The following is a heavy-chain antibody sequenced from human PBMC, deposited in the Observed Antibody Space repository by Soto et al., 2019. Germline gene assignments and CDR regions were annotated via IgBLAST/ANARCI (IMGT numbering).Heavy chain of an antibody. CDR1: GGSISSGGYY. V-gene: IGHV4-31*03. D-gene: IGHD3-22*01. CDR2: IYYSGST. J-gene: IGHJ5*02. CDR3: ARSLFGLYYYDSSGPPNWFDP. Sequence: QVQLQESGPGLVKPSQTLSLTCTVSGGSISSGGYYWSWIRQHPGKGLEWIGYIYYSGSTYYNPSLKSRVTISVDTSKNQFSLKLSSVTAADTAVYYCARSLFGLYYYDSSGPPNWFDPWGQGTLVTVSS.